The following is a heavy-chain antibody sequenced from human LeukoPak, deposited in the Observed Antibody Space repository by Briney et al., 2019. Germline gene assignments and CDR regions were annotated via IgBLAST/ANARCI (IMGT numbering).Heavy chain of an antibody. J-gene: IGHJ4*02. CDR1: GGSVSSGSYY. Sequence: SETLSLTCTVSGGSVSSGSYYWSWIRQPPGRGLEWIVYIHYSGSAAYNPSLKSRVTISRDMSTNQFSLKMTSVTAADTAVYFCARDMGAPDYGSYSVDYWGQGTLVTVSS. CDR2: IHYSGSA. D-gene: IGHD4-23*01. CDR3: ARDMGAPDYGSYSVDY. V-gene: IGHV4-61*01.